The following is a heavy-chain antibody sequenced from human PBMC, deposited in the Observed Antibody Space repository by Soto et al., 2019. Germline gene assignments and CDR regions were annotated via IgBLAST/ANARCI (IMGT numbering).Heavy chain of an antibody. CDR2: IYYSGST. V-gene: IGHV4-59*01. D-gene: IGHD6-13*01. J-gene: IGHJ4*02. Sequence: PSETLSLTCTVSGGSISSYYWSWIRQPPGKGLEWIGYIYYSGSTNYNPSLKSRVTISVDTSKNQFSLKLSSVTAADTAVYYCARSLSIAAADYYFDYWGQGTLVTVS. CDR1: GGSISSYY. CDR3: ARSLSIAAADYYFDY.